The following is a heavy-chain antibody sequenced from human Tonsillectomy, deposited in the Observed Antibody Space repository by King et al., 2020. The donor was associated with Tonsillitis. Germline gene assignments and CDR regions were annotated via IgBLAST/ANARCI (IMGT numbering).Heavy chain of an antibody. CDR3: AKRRGWAGYYFDY. J-gene: IGHJ4*02. Sequence: VQLVESGGGLVQPGGSLRLSCAASGFTFSSYAMSWVRQAPGKGLEWVSAISGGGGSTYYADPVKGRFTISRENSKNTLYLQMNSLRAEDTAVYYCAKRRGWAGYYFDYWGQGTLVTVSS. V-gene: IGHV3-23*04. CDR1: GFTFSSYA. CDR2: ISGGGGST. D-gene: IGHD3-10*01.